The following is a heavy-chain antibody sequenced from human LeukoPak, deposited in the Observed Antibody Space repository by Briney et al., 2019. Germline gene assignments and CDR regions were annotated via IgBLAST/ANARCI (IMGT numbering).Heavy chain of an antibody. Sequence: SETLSLTCTVSGGSISSGGYYWSWIRQHPGKGLEWIGRIYTSGSTNYNPSLKSRVTISVDTSKNQFSLKLSSVTAADTAVYYCARARIAVTQLFDYWGQGTLVTVSS. CDR3: ARARIAVTQLFDY. J-gene: IGHJ4*02. CDR1: GGSISSGGYY. CDR2: IYTSGST. D-gene: IGHD6-19*01. V-gene: IGHV4-61*02.